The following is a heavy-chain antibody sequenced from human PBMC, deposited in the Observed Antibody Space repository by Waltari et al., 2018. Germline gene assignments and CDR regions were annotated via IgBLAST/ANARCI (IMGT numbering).Heavy chain of an antibody. Sequence: QVQLVQSGAEVKNPAASVQVSCKASAGTFNSYAISWVRQVPGQGLEWMGGIIPIFGTANYAQKFQGRVTITADESTSTAYMELSSLRSEDTAVYYCARVRGSGYYYYGMDVWGQGTTVTVSS. CDR1: AGTFNSYA. CDR3: ARVRGSGYYYYGMDV. D-gene: IGHD6-25*01. V-gene: IGHV1-69*12. J-gene: IGHJ6*02. CDR2: IIPIFGTA.